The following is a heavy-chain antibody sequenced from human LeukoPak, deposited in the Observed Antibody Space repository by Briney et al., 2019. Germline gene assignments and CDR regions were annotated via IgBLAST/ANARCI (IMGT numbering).Heavy chain of an antibody. CDR3: ARRQGCSSTSCPPDY. J-gene: IGHJ4*02. V-gene: IGHV5-51*01. Sequence: GESLKISCRGSGYSFNTYWIGWVRQMPGKGLEWMGIIYPGDSDTRYSPSFQGQVTMSADKSINTAYLQWRSLKASDTAMYYCARRQGCSSTSCPPDYWGQGTLVTVSS. CDR2: IYPGDSDT. CDR1: GYSFNTYW. D-gene: IGHD2-2*01.